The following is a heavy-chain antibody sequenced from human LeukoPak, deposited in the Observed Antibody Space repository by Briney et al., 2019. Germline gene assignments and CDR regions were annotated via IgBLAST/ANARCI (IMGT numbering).Heavy chain of an antibody. Sequence: SETLSLTCAVYGGSFSGYYWSWIRQPPGKGLEWIGEINHSGSTNYNPSLRSRVTISVDTSKNQFSLKLSPVTAADTAVYYCARERVFYGNFDYWGQGTLVTVSS. D-gene: IGHD4-17*01. CDR2: INHSGST. CDR3: ARERVFYGNFDY. J-gene: IGHJ4*02. CDR1: GGSFSGYY. V-gene: IGHV4-34*01.